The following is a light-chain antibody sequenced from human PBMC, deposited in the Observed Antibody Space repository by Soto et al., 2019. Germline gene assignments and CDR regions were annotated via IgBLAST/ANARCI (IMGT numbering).Light chain of an antibody. V-gene: IGKV1-39*01. Sequence: DIQMTQSPSSLSASVGERVTITCRASQSISSYLNWYQQKPGKAPKLLIYAASSLQSGVPSRFSGSGSGTEVTLPIISRQPEDFATYYCQQSYSTPPMTFGPGTKVDIK. J-gene: IGKJ3*01. CDR2: AAS. CDR3: QQSYSTPPMT. CDR1: QSISSY.